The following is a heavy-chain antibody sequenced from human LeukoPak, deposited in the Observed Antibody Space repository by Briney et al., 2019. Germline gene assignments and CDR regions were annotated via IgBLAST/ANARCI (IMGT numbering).Heavy chain of an antibody. Sequence: SETLSLTCTVSGDSISSGDYYWSWIRQPPGKGLEWVGYIYHSGSTYYNPSLKSRVTISEDRSKNQFSLKLSSVTAADTAVYYCAKASYDFWSGYDVWGQGTMVTVSS. J-gene: IGHJ3*01. CDR1: GDSISSGDYY. D-gene: IGHD3-3*01. V-gene: IGHV4-30-2*01. CDR3: AKASYDFWSGYDV. CDR2: IYHSGST.